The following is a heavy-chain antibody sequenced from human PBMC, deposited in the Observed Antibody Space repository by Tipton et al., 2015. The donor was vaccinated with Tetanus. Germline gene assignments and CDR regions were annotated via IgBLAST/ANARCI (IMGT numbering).Heavy chain of an antibody. V-gene: IGHV4-59*01. J-gene: IGHJ2*01. CDR2: VYYTGST. Sequence: TLSLTCTVSGGSISSYYWSWIRQPPGKGLEWIGYVYYTGSTDYNPSLKSRVTISVDTSKSQFSLRLTSVTAADTAVYYCARGGSYSYGPRGFDLWGRGTLVTVSS. D-gene: IGHD5-18*01. CDR3: ARGGSYSYGPRGFDL. CDR1: GGSISSYY.